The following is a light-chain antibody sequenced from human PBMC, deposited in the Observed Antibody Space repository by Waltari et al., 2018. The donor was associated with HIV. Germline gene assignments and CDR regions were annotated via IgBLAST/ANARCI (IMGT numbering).Light chain of an antibody. Sequence: DIQLTQSPSSLSASIGDRVAIPCRASQSITEDLNWYQQRPGKAPKLLVYSATRLQSGVPSRFSGSGSQTDFTLTIDSLQPEDVATYFCQQSYSTLCTFGPGTKVELK. J-gene: IGKJ1*01. CDR1: QSITED. CDR2: SAT. CDR3: QQSYSTLCT. V-gene: IGKV1-39*01.